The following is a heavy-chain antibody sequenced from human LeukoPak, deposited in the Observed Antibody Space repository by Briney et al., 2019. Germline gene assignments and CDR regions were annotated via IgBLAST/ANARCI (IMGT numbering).Heavy chain of an antibody. D-gene: IGHD3-3*01. CDR2: INTDGSST. CDR1: GFTFSSYW. Sequence: GGSLRLSCAASGFTFSSYWMHWVRQAPGKGLVWVSRINTDGSSTSYADSVKGRFTISRDNAKNTLYLQMNSLRAEDTAVYYCARGHPYYDFWSGYPRRDYYYYMDVWGKGTTVTVSS. J-gene: IGHJ6*03. CDR3: ARGHPYYDFWSGYPRRDYYYYMDV. V-gene: IGHV3-74*01.